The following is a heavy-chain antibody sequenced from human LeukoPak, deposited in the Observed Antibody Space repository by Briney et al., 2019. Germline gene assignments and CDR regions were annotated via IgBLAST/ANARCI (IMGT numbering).Heavy chain of an antibody. V-gene: IGHV3-64*01. J-gene: IGHJ4*02. CDR2: ISSNGGST. D-gene: IGHD1-26*01. CDR1: GFTFSSYA. Sequence: PGGSLRLSCAASGFTFSSYAMHWVRQAPGKGLEYVSAISSNGGSTYYANSVKGRFTISRDNSKNTLYLQMNSLRAEDTAVYYCASRGRWEGNYFDYWGQGTLVTVSS. CDR3: ASRGRWEGNYFDY.